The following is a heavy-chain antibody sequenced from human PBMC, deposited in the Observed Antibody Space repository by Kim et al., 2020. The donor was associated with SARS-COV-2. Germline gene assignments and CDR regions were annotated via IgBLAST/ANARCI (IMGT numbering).Heavy chain of an antibody. CDR3: AWSVSDGGRAIDTYQYGLDV. CDR2: IEPSQSYI. J-gene: IGHJ6*02. V-gene: IGHV5-10-1*01. D-gene: IGHD3-16*01. Sequence: GESLKISCKTSGYSFANYYITWVRQVPGKGLEWMGRIEPSQSYINYSPSFQGHATISVDESTSTAHLQWSSLKASDTATYYCAWSVSDGGRAIDTYQYGLDVWGQGTKVTVSS. CDR1: GYSFANYY.